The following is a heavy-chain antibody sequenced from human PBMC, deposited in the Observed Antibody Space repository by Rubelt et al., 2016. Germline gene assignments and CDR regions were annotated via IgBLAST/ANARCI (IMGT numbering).Heavy chain of an antibody. J-gene: IGHJ5*02. V-gene: IGHV1-8*01. CDR1: GYTFTSYD. CDR3: ARMVNDFWSGYHNWFDP. Sequence: QVQLVQSGAEVKKPGASVKVSCKASGYTFTSYDINWVRQATGQGLEWMGWMNPNSGNTGYAQKFQGRVTMTRNTSISTVDMELSSLRSEDTAVYDCARMVNDFWSGYHNWFDPWGQGTLVTVSS. D-gene: IGHD3-3*01. CDR2: MNPNSGNT.